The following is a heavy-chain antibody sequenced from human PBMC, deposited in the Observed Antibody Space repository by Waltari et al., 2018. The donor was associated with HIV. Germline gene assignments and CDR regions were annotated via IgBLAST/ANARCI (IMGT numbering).Heavy chain of an antibody. CDR3: AKELRSGYSYYYYGMDV. V-gene: IGHV3-30*02. CDR2: IRYDGNTK. CDR1: GFSFCISG. J-gene: IGHJ6*02. D-gene: IGHD2-15*01. Sequence: QGQLVESGGAVVQPGGSLRPSCAASGFSFCISGMHWVRQAPGKGLEWVTFIRYDGNTKYYADSVKGRFTISRDNSKNTLYLQMSSLRAEDTAVYYCAKELRSGYSYYYYGMDVWGQGTTVTVSS.